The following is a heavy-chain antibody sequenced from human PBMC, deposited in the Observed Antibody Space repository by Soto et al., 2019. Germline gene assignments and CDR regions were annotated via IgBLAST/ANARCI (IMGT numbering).Heavy chain of an antibody. D-gene: IGHD3-22*01. Sequence: GESLKISCKGSGYSFTIYWISWVRQMPGKGLEWMGRIDPSDSYTNYSPSFQGHVTISADKSISTAYLQWSSLKASDTAMYYCAXPLLPDYYDSSVGAFDIWGQGTMVTVSS. V-gene: IGHV5-10-1*01. CDR2: IDPSDSYT. CDR3: AXPLLPDYYDSSVGAFDI. J-gene: IGHJ3*02. CDR1: GYSFTIYW.